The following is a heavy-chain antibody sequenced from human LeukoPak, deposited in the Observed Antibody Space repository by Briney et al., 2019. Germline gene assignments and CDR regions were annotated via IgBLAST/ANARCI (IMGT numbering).Heavy chain of an antibody. V-gene: IGHV3-30*18. CDR3: AKEMGTTYYYYGMDV. Sequence: PGRSLRLSCAASGFTFSSYSMHGVRQGPGKGLEWVSVISYDGSNTYYADSVKGRFTISRDNSKNTLYLQMNSLRAEDTAVYYCAKEMGTTYYYYGMDVWGQGTTVTVSS. D-gene: IGHD7-27*01. CDR2: ISYDGSNT. CDR1: GFTFSSYS. J-gene: IGHJ6*02.